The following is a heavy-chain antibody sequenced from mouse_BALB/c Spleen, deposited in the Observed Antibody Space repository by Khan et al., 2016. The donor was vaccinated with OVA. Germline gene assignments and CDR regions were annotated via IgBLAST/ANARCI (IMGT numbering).Heavy chain of an antibody. CDR1: GHTFTSYW. D-gene: IGHD1-1*01. CDR2: IGPGSGNP. J-gene: IGHJ4*01. V-gene: IGHV1S41*01. Sequence: DLVKPGASVKLSCKASGHTFTSYWINWIKQRPGQGLEWVGHIGPGSGNPYYNEVFKGKATLTVDTSSSTVYIQLSSLSSEDSAVYFCVRSNYYGNGLYAMDYWGQGTSVTVSS. CDR3: VRSNYYGNGLYAMDY.